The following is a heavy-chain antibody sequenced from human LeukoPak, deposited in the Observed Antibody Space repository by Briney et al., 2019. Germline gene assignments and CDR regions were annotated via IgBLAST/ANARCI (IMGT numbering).Heavy chain of an antibody. D-gene: IGHD7-27*01. CDR1: GYTFTSYD. CDR2: MSPSTGNT. J-gene: IGHJ4*02. CDR3: VGGAPNWGFDF. V-gene: IGHV1-8*01. Sequence: ASVKVSCKASGYTFTSYDINWVRQAPGRGFEWMGWMSPSTGNTGYAQKFQGRVTMTRYTSVSTAYMELSSLRSEDTAVYYCVGGAPNWGFDFWGQGTLVTVSS.